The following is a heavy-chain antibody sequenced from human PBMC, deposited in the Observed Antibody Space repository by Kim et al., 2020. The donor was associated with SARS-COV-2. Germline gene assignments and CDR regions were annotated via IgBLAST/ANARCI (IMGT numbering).Heavy chain of an antibody. J-gene: IGHJ4*02. CDR3: AAHVLRYFDWSDY. D-gene: IGHD3-9*01. V-gene: IGHV4-39*01. Sequence: YNPSPKSRVTTSVDPSKNQFSLKLSSVTAADTAVYYCAAHVLRYFDWSDYWGQGTLVTVSS.